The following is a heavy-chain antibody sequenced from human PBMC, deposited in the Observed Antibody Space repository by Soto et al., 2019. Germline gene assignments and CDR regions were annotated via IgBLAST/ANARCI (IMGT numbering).Heavy chain of an antibody. V-gene: IGHV1-3*01. CDR3: ARDEDY. J-gene: IGHJ4*02. CDR1: GYTFTNYA. Sequence: QVQLVQSGAEVKKPGASVKVSCRASGYTFTNYAFHWVRQAPGQRLEWMGWIHAGNGNTRYSQKFQGRVTITRDTSASTAYMELSSLTSEDTAVYYCARDEDYWGQGTLVTVSS. CDR2: IHAGNGNT.